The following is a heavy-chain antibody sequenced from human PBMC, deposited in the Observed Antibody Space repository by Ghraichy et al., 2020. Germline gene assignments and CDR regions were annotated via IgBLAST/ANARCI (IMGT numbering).Heavy chain of an antibody. Sequence: GESLNISCAASGFAFNSYTLTWVRQAPGKGLEWVSSISPSGDYIYYADSVRGRFTISRDSARNSLYLEMNSLRAEDTAVYYCARSRSRQQGAELDYWGQGAQATVSS. D-gene: IGHD6-13*01. CDR3: ARSRSRQQGAELDY. CDR1: GFAFNSYT. CDR2: ISPSGDYI. V-gene: IGHV3-21*06. J-gene: IGHJ4*02.